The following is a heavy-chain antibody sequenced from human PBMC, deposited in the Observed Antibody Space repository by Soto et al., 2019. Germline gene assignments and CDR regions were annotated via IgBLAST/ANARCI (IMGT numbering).Heavy chain of an antibody. CDR3: ARLYGNYYGSGSYPDY. D-gene: IGHD3-10*01. CDR2: IYYSGST. Sequence: SETLSLTCTVSGGSISSSSYYWGWIRQPPGKGLEWIGSIYYSGSTYYNPSLKSRVTISVDTSKNQFSLKLSSVTAADTAVYYCARLYGNYYGSGSYPDYWGQGTLVTVSS. V-gene: IGHV4-39*01. J-gene: IGHJ4*02. CDR1: GGSISSSSYY.